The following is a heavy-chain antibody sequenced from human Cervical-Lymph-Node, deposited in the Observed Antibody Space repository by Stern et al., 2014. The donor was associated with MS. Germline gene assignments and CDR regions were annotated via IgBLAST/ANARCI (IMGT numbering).Heavy chain of an antibody. Sequence: VQLEESGPEVKKPGSSVKVSCKASGFTFSNSGVQWVRQTRGQRLEWIGGIVVGSGKTNYAQKFQERVTITRDRSTSTAYMELSSLRSEDTAVFYCAAGDTVAMLGTAIDAFDIWGQGTMVTVSS. CDR3: AAGDTVAMLGTAIDAFDI. V-gene: IGHV1-58*01. J-gene: IGHJ3*02. CDR2: IVVGSGKT. D-gene: IGHD4-17*01. CDR1: GFTFSNSG.